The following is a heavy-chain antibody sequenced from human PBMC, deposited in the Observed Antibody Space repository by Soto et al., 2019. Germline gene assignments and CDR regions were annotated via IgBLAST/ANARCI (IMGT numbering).Heavy chain of an antibody. CDR1: GGSFSGYY. V-gene: IGHV4-34*01. CDR2: INHSGST. CDR3: ARGTPITTFGI. D-gene: IGHD3-3*01. J-gene: IGHJ3*02. Sequence: LSLTCAVYGGSFSGYYWSWIRQPPGKGLEWIGEINHSGSTNYNPSLKSRVTISVDTSKNQFSLKLSSVTAADTAVYYCARGTPITTFGIWGQGTMVTVSS.